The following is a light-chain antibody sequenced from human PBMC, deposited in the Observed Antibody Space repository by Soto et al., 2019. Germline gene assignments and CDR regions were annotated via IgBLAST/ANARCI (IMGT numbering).Light chain of an antibody. CDR3: QYYNNWPPMYT. J-gene: IGKJ2*01. Sequence: EIVVTQSPHTLSVSPGERATLSCRASQTVGSNLAWYQQKPGQTPRLHIYGASIRATGFPDRFSGSGSGTDFTLTISSLQSEDFAISDCQYYNNWPPMYTFGQGTKLEIK. V-gene: IGKV3-15*01. CDR1: QTVGSN. CDR2: GAS.